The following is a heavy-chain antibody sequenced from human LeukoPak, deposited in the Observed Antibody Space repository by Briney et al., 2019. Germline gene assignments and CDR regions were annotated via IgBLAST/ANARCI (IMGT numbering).Heavy chain of an antibody. CDR2: IYYSGST. D-gene: IGHD5-12*01. Sequence: KPSETLSITCTVSGGSISSYYWSWIRQPPGKGLEWIGYIYYSGSTNYNPSLKSRVTISVDTSKNQFSLKLSSVTAADTAVYYCARGGGPRATIGYWGQGTLVTVSS. CDR1: GGSISSYY. V-gene: IGHV4-59*01. CDR3: ARGGGPRATIGY. J-gene: IGHJ4*02.